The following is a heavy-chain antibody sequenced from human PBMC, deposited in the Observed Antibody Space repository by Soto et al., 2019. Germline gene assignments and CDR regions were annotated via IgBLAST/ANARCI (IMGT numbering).Heavy chain of an antibody. Sequence: QVQLVESGGGLVKPGGSLRLSCEASGFTFSDSYMSWIRQAPGRGLEWVSYISTSGINLYYADFVKGRFTISRDNAKNSLYQQMNSLRAEDTAVYYCVTFHSSGTTYFDNWGQGTLVTVSS. V-gene: IGHV3-11*01. CDR1: GFTFSDSY. D-gene: IGHD3-10*01. J-gene: IGHJ4*02. CDR2: ISTSGINL. CDR3: VTFHSSGTTYFDN.